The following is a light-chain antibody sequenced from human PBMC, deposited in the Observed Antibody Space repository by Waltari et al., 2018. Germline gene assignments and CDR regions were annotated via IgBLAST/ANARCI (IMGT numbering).Light chain of an antibody. CDR1: ESVSRA. V-gene: IGKV3-20*01. CDR2: GAS. CDR3: QHYLRLPVT. J-gene: IGKJ1*01. Sequence: EIALTQSPCTLSLSVGDRATVACRASESVSRALAWYQQKPGQAPRLLIYGASTRATGIPDRFKGSGSGTDFSLTISRLEPDDFAVYYCQHYLRLPVTFGQGTTVEI.